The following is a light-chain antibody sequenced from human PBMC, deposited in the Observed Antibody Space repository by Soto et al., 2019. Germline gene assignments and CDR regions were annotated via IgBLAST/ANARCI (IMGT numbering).Light chain of an antibody. J-gene: IGLJ1*01. Sequence: QSALTQPASVSGSPGQTITISCTGTSSDVGRYNTVSWYQHHPGKAPKLIIYEVTHRPAGISDRFSASKSGNTASLTISGLQAEDEADYYCNSLRVNHLCVFGSGTKVTVL. CDR1: SSDVGRYNT. V-gene: IGLV2-14*01. CDR3: NSLRVNHLCV. CDR2: EVT.